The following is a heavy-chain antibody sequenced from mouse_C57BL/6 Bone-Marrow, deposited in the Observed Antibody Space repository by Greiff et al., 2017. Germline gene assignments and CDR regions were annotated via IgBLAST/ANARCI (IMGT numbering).Heavy chain of an antibody. J-gene: IGHJ3*01. V-gene: IGHV1-54*01. D-gene: IGHD2-4*01. CDR3: ARSGDYEGAWFAY. CDR1: GYAFTNYL. Sequence: QVQLKESGAELVRPGTSVKVSCKASGYAFTNYLIEWVKQRPGQGLEWIGVINPGSGGTNYNEKFKGKATLTADQSSSTAYMQLSSLTSEDSAVYFCARSGDYEGAWFAYWGQGSLVTVSA. CDR2: INPGSGGT.